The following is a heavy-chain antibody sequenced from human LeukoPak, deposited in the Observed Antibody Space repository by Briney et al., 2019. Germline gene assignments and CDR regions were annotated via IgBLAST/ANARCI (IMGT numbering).Heavy chain of an antibody. CDR2: INPNSGGT. D-gene: IGHD1-26*01. CDR3: ARDSLGIVGAIKVFDY. Sequence: GASVKVSCKASGYTFIGYSMHWVRQAPGQGLEWMGWINPNSGGTNYAQKFQGRVTMTRDTSASTAYMELSRLRSDDTAVYYCARDSLGIVGAIKVFDYWGQGTLVTVSS. CDR1: GYTFIGYS. V-gene: IGHV1-2*02. J-gene: IGHJ4*02.